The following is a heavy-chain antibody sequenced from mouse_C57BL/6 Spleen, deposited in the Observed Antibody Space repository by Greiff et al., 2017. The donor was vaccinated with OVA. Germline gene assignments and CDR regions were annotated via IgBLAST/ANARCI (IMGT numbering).Heavy chain of an antibody. J-gene: IGHJ3*01. V-gene: IGHV5-17*01. CDR3: ARADRFAY. CDR2: ISSGSSTI. CDR1: GFTFSDYG. Sequence: EVQVVESGGGLVKPGGSLKLSCAASGFTFSDYGMHWVRQAPEKGLEWVAYISSGSSTIYYADTVKGRFTISRDNAKNTLFLQMTSLRSEDTAMYYCARADRFAYWGQGTLVTVSA.